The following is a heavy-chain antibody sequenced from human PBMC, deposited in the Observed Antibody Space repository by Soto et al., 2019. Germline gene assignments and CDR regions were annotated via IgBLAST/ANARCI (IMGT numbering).Heavy chain of an antibody. CDR1: GFTLSSYW. D-gene: IGHD2-15*01. V-gene: IGHV3-7*03. J-gene: IGHJ4*02. CDR2: IKQDGSEK. Sequence: PGGSLRLSCAASGFTLSSYWMSWVRQAPGKGLEWVANIKQDGSEKYYVDSVKGRFTISRDNAKNSLYLQMNSLRAEDTAVYYCARDPHKSVEDYWGQGTLVTVSS. CDR3: ARDPHKSVEDY.